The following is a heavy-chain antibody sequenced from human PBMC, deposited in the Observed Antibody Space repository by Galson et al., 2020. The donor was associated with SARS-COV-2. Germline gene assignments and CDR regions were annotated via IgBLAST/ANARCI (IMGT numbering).Heavy chain of an antibody. V-gene: IGHV4-38-2*01. D-gene: IGHD3-3*01. CDR1: GYSISSGYY. CDR2: IYHSGST. J-gene: IGHJ3*02. CDR3: ARPYYDFWSGYYGGAFDI. Sequence: SETLSLTCAVSGYSISSGYYWGWIRQPPGTGLEWIGSIYHSGSTYYNPSLKSRVTISVDTSKNQFSLKLSSVTAADTAVYYCARPYYDFWSGYYGGAFDIWGQGTMVTVSS.